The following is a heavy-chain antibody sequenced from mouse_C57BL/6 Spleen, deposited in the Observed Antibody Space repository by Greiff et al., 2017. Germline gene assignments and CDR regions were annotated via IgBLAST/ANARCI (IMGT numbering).Heavy chain of an antibody. J-gene: IGHJ2*01. CDR1: GYSITSGYF. CDR2: ISYDGSN. V-gene: IGHV3-6*01. Sequence: EVKLQESGPGLVKPSQSLSLTCSVTGYSITSGYFWNLIRQFPGNKLEWRGYISYDGSNTDKPSLKNRISITRDTAKKQFFLKLNSVATEDTTTYYCARGPVWYLDYWSQGTNRTVSS. CDR3: ARGPVWYLDY.